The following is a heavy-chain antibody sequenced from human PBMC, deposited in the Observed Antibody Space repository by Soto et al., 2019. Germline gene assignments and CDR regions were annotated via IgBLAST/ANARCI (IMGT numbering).Heavy chain of an antibody. V-gene: IGHV3-48*02. Sequence: EVQLVESGGGLVQPGGSLRLSCAASGFTFSSYSMNWVRQAPGKGLEWVSYISSSSSTIYYADSVKGRFTISRDNAKNSLYLQMNSRRDEDTAVYYCARGLYYYDSRGYWGYWGQGTLVTVSS. D-gene: IGHD3-22*01. CDR2: ISSSSSTI. J-gene: IGHJ4*02. CDR3: ARGLYYYDSRGYWGY. CDR1: GFTFSSYS.